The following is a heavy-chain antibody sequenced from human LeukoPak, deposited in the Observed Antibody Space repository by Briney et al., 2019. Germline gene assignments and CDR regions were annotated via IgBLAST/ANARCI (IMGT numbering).Heavy chain of an antibody. V-gene: IGHV1-69*05. D-gene: IGHD3-22*01. CDR1: GGTFSSYT. Sequence: ASVKVSCKASGGTFSSYTISWVRQAPGQGLEWMGRIIPIFGTANYAQKFQGRVTITTDESTSTAYMELSSLRSEDTAVYYCARTYYYDSSALGGLDYWGQGTLVTVSS. CDR2: IIPIFGTA. J-gene: IGHJ4*02. CDR3: ARTYYYDSSALGGLDY.